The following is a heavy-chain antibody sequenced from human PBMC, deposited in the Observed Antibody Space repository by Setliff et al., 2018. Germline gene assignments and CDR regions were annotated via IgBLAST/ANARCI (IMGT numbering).Heavy chain of an antibody. D-gene: IGHD1-20*01. CDR2: ILPSDSDT. J-gene: IGHJ3*01. CDR1: GYTFIYYW. CDR3: VRIWKGIKGGNVFNV. V-gene: IGHV5-51*01. Sequence: GESLKISCEASGYTFIYYWIGWVRQMPGKGLEWMGNILPSDSDTKYSPSFQGQVTMSVDKSSDTAFLQWNSLKASDTAMYYCVRIWKGIKGGNVFNVWGQGTMVTVSS.